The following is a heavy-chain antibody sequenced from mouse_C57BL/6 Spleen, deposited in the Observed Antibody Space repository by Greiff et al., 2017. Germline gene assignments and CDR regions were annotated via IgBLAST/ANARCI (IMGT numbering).Heavy chain of an antibody. CDR3: ARGGIYYDYAGYFDY. D-gene: IGHD2-4*01. V-gene: IGHV1-64*01. CDR2: IHPNSGST. Sequence: QVQLQQPGAELVKPGASVKLSCKASGYTFTSYWMHWVKQRPGQGLEWIGMIHPNSGSTNYNEKFKSKATLTVDKSSSTAYMQLSSLTSADSAVYYGARGGIYYDYAGYFDYWGQGTTLTVSS. CDR1: GYTFTSYW. J-gene: IGHJ2*01.